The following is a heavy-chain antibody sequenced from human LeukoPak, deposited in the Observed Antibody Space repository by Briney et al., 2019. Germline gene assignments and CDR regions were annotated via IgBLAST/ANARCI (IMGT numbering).Heavy chain of an antibody. Sequence: GGSLRLSCAASGFTFTDYYMSWIRQAPGKGLEWISYISSSGGTIYYADSVKGRFTISRDNARKSLFLQMNTLRAEDTAVYYCAKGGIYDSSGDFDYWGQGTLVTVSS. CDR3: AKGGIYDSSGDFDY. V-gene: IGHV3-11*01. J-gene: IGHJ4*02. CDR2: ISSSGGTI. CDR1: GFTFTDYY. D-gene: IGHD3-22*01.